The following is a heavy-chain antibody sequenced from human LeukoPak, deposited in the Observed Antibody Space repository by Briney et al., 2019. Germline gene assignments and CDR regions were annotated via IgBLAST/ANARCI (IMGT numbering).Heavy chain of an antibody. Sequence: GRSLRLSCAASGFTFNNYGMHWVRQAPGKGLEWVAVIWYDGSNKYYADSVKGRFTISRDNSKNTLYLQVNSLRAEDTAVYYCARVSYGDYGRGAFDIWGQGTMVTVSS. V-gene: IGHV3-33*01. CDR2: IWYDGSNK. D-gene: IGHD4-17*01. J-gene: IGHJ3*02. CDR3: ARVSYGDYGRGAFDI. CDR1: GFTFNNYG.